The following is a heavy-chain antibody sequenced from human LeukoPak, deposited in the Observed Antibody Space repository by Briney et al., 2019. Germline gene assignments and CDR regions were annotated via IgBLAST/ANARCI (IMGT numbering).Heavy chain of an antibody. J-gene: IGHJ4*02. Sequence: PGGSLRLSCAASGFTFSTYIMNWVRQTPGKGLEWVSSIGTSTSYIYYADSVKGRFTISRDNSKNTLYLQMNSLRAEDTAVYYCAKDSAGRFDYWGQGTLVTVSS. CDR3: AKDSAGRFDY. CDR2: IGTSTSYI. V-gene: IGHV3-21*01. D-gene: IGHD6-25*01. CDR1: GFTFSTYI.